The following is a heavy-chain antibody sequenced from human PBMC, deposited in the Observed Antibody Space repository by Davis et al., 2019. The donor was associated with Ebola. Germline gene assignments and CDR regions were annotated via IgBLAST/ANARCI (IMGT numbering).Heavy chain of an antibody. V-gene: IGHV4-31*03. CDR1: GGSISRGGSY. D-gene: IGHD3-22*01. J-gene: IGHJ6*03. Sequence: LRLSCTVSGGSISRGGSYWTWIRQHPGKGLEWIGYIYYRGSTYYKPSLKSRVTISLDTSKNQFSLNLYSVTAADTAVYYCARDLRYDSSGYDYYFYMDVWGKGTTVTVSS. CDR2: IYYRGST. CDR3: ARDLRYDSSGYDYYFYMDV.